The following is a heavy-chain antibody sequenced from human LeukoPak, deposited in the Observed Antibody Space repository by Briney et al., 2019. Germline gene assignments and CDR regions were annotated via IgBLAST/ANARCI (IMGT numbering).Heavy chain of an antibody. CDR3: ARDQGEQWLVCFDY. CDR1: GFTFSDYY. Sequence: GGSLRLSCAASGFTFSDYYMSWIRQAPGKGLEWVSYISSSGSTIYYADSVEGRFTISRDNAKNSLYLQMNSPRAEDTAVYYCARDQGEQWLVCFDYWGQGTLVTVSS. CDR2: ISSSGSTI. D-gene: IGHD6-19*01. J-gene: IGHJ4*02. V-gene: IGHV3-11*01.